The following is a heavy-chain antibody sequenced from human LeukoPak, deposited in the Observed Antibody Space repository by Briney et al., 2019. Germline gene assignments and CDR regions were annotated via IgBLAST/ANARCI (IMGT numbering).Heavy chain of an antibody. CDR2: IYYSGAT. D-gene: IGHD1-26*01. CDR1: GGSISSSIYY. J-gene: IGHJ3*02. CDR3: ATPYSGGYHGLDI. Sequence: SSETLSLTCTVSGGSISSSIYYWAWIRQPPWKGLEWIGSIYYSGATYYNPSLKSRVTISIDTSKNQFSLKLSSVTAADTAVYYCATPYSGGYHGLDIWGQGTMVTVSS. V-gene: IGHV4-39*01.